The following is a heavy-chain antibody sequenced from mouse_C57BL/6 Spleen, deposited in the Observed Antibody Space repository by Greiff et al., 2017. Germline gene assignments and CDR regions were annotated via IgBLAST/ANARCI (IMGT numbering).Heavy chain of an antibody. J-gene: IGHJ3*01. D-gene: IGHD2-4*01. CDR2: INSSGST. V-gene: IGHV3-1*01. CDR3: AVYYDYERGFAY. CDR1: GYSFTSGYD. Sequence: EVKLVESGPGMVKPSPSLSLTCTVSGYSFTSGYDCHWIRHFPGNKLECMGYINSSGSTNYNPTSKSRISITHDTSKNHFFLKLNSVTTEDTATYYCAVYYDYERGFAYWGQGTLVTVSA.